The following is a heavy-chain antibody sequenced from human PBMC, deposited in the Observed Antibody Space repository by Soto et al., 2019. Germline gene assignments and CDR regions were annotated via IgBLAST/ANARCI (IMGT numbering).Heavy chain of an antibody. V-gene: IGHV3-30-3*01. CDR3: AKVLSYSSASYFQH. CDR1: GFTFSSYA. Sequence: QVQLVESGGGVVQPGRSLRLSCAASGFTFSSYALHWVRQAPGKGLEWVAVISYDGTNKYYADSVKGRFTISRDNSKNTLYLQMNSLRAEDTAVYYCAKVLSYSSASYFQHWGQGSLVTVSS. J-gene: IGHJ1*01. D-gene: IGHD6-19*01. CDR2: ISYDGTNK.